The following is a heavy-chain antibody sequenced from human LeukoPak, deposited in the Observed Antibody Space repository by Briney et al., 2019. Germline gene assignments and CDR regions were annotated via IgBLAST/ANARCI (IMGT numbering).Heavy chain of an antibody. CDR2: IYHSGST. CDR3: ARGYSSSWYFNWFDP. J-gene: IGHJ5*02. V-gene: IGHV4-39*07. Sequence: SQTLSLTCTVSGGSISSGSYYWGWIRQPPGKGLEWIGNIYHSGSTFYNPSLKSRVTISVDTSKNQFSLKLSSVTAADTAVYYCARGYSSSWYFNWFDPWGQGTLVTVSS. D-gene: IGHD6-13*01. CDR1: GGSISSGSYY.